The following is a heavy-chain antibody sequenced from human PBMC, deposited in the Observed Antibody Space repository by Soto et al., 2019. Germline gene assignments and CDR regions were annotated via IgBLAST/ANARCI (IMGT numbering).Heavy chain of an antibody. CDR2: ISGRGYST. J-gene: IGHJ4*02. V-gene: IGHV3-23*01. Sequence: EVQLLESGGGLVQPGGSLRLSCAASGFTFSSYAMSWVRQAPGKGLEWVSGISGRGYSTYYADSAKGRFTIPRDNSKNTLYLQRDGLRAEDTGVYYGGGGWGSYRLDYWGQGTLVTVSS. D-gene: IGHD3-16*02. CDR3: GGGWGSYRLDY. CDR1: GFTFSSYA.